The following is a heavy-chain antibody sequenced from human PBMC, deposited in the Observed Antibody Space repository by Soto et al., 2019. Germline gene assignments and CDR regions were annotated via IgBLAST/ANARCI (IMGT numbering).Heavy chain of an antibody. CDR3: ARGGLYIVVGTAMNNWFDA. CDR1: GGSFRWYD. D-gene: IGHD2-21*02. J-gene: IGHJ5*02. V-gene: IGHV4-34*01. Sequence: SETMPLTCAVDGGSFRWYDWIWIRQKPGKGLEWIGEINHSGSTNYNPSLKSRVTISVDTSKNQFSLKLSSVTAADTAVYYCARGGLYIVVGTAMNNWFDAWGQVNLVPFFS. CDR2: INHSGST.